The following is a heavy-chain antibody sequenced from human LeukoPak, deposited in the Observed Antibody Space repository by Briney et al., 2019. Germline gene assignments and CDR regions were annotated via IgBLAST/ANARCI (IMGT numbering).Heavy chain of an antibody. V-gene: IGHV3-7*01. CDR2: IKQDGSEK. CDR1: GFTFSSYW. D-gene: IGHD6-13*01. J-gene: IGHJ4*02. CDR3: ASSVAGALDY. Sequence: GGSLRLSCAASGFTFSSYWMSWVRQAPGKGLEWVANIKQDGSEKYYVDSVKGRFTISGDNAKNALYLHMNSLRAEHTAVYYCASSVAGALDYWGQGTLVTVSS.